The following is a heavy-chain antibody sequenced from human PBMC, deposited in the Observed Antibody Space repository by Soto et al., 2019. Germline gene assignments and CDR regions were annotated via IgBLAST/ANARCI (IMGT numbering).Heavy chain of an antibody. J-gene: IGHJ4*02. CDR3: AKNVGWPNGEGGLDY. CDR1: GFTFSSYA. Sequence: EVQLLESGGGLVQPGGSLRLSCAASGFTFSSYAMSWVRQAPGKGLEWVSAISGSGGSTYYADSVKGRFTISRDNSKNTRYLQMNSLRAEDTAVYYFAKNVGWPNGEGGLDYWGQGTLVTVSS. V-gene: IGHV3-23*01. CDR2: ISGSGGST. D-gene: IGHD1-26*01.